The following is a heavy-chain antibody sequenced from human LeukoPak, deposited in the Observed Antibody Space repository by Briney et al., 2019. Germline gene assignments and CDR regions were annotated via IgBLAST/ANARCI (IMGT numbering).Heavy chain of an antibody. D-gene: IGHD3-10*01. V-gene: IGHV4-59*01. CDR1: GGSISSYY. CDR3: ARGGYYGSGNDFRFDP. Sequence: PSETLSLTCTVSGGSISSYYWSWIRQSPGKGLECIGYIHYTRSTNYNPSLKSRVTISVETSKNQFSLKLKSVTAADTAVYYCARGGYYGSGNDFRFDPWGQGTLVTVSS. CDR2: IHYTRST. J-gene: IGHJ5*02.